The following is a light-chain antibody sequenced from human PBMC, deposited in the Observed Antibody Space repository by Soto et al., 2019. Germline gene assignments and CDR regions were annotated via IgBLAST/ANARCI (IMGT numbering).Light chain of an antibody. Sequence: QSVLTQPPSASGTPGQRVSISCSGSGSNIGANTVQWYQQSPGTAPKLLIYSNSQRPSGVPERFSASKSGTSASLAISGLQSEDEADYYCASWDDSLKVVFGGGIKLTVL. J-gene: IGLJ3*02. V-gene: IGLV1-44*01. CDR1: GSNIGANT. CDR2: SNS. CDR3: ASWDDSLKVV.